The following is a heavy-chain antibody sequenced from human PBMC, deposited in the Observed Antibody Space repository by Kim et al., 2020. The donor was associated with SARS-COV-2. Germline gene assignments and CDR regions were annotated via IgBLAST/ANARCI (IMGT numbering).Heavy chain of an antibody. J-gene: IGHJ5*02. CDR1: GFTFSSYE. Sequence: GGSLRLSCAASGFTFSSYEMNWVRQAPGKGLEWVSYISSSGSTIYYADSVKGRFTISRDNAKNSLYLQMNSLRAEDTAVYYCARDRYYYGSGGYYSHNWFDPWGQGTLVTVSS. D-gene: IGHD3-10*01. CDR2: ISSSGSTI. V-gene: IGHV3-48*03. CDR3: ARDRYYYGSGGYYSHNWFDP.